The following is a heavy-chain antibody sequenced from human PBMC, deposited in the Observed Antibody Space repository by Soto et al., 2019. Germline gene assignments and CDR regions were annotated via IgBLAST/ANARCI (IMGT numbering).Heavy chain of an antibody. CDR2: IRGVAGST. CDR3: VKGAWLDY. CDR1: GFTFSTFD. V-gene: IGHV3-23*01. Sequence: EGQLLESGGGLVQPGGSERLSCAASGFTFSTFDMTWVRQAPGKGLEWVSLIRGVAGSTHYPDSVKGRFTISKDTSNNVLYLEMNNLRADDTAVYFCVKGAWLDYWGQGNMVTVSS. J-gene: IGHJ4*02.